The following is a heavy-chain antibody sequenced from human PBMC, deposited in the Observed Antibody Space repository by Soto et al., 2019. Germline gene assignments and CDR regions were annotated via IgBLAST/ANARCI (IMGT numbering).Heavy chain of an antibody. J-gene: IGHJ4*02. CDR1: GYTFTSYY. CDR2: INPSGGST. D-gene: IGHD2-15*01. V-gene: IGHV1-46*01. Sequence: QVQLVQSGAEVKKPGASVKVSCKASGYTFTSYYMHWVRQAPGQGLEWMGVINPSGGSTSYAQKFQGRVTMTRDTSTSTVYMELSSLRSEDTAVYYCARERYCSGGSCYSNAFDYWGQGTLVTVSS. CDR3: ARERYCSGGSCYSNAFDY.